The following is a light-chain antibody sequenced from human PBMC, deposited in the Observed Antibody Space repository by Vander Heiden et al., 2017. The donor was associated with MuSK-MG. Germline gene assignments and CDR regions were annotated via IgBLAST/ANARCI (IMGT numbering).Light chain of an antibody. CDR2: SAS. CDR3: RQSDTTPLT. Sequence: DIQMTHSPSSLSASVGDRVAIVCRASQSISRYLNWYQHEPGIAPKLLIYSASSLQSGVPPRFSGSGSGTDFTLTISRLQPEEFATYYCRQSDTTPLTFGQGTQLEI. V-gene: IGKV1-39*01. CDR1: QSISRY. J-gene: IGKJ5*01.